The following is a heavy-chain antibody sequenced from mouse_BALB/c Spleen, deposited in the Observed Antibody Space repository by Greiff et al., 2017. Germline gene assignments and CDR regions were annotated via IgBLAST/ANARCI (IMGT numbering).Heavy chain of an antibody. CDR2: INPSNGGT. V-gene: IGHV1S81*02. D-gene: IGHD2-1*01. CDR3: TRPSTFYYGNFDY. CDR1: GYTFTSYY. J-gene: IGHJ2*01. Sequence: QVQLQQSGAELVKPGASVKLSCKASGYTFTSYYMYWVKQRPGQGLEWIGEINPSNGGTNFNEKFKSKATLTVDKSSSTAYMQLSSLTSEDSAVYYCTRPSTFYYGNFDYWGQGTTLTVSS.